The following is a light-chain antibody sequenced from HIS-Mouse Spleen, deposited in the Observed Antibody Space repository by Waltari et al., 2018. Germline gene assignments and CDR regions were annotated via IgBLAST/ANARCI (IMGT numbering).Light chain of an antibody. CDR3: YSTDSSGNHRV. J-gene: IGLJ2*01. V-gene: IGLV3-10*01. CDR2: EDS. Sequence: SYELTQPPSVSVSPGQTARTTCSGDALPNKYAYWYQQKSGQAPVLVIYEDSKRPSGIPERFSGSSSGTMATLTISGAQVEDEADYYCYSTDSSGNHRVFGGGTKLTVI. CDR1: ALPNKY.